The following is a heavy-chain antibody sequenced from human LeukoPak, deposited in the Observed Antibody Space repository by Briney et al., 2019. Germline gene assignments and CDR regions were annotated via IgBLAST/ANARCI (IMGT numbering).Heavy chain of an antibody. J-gene: IGHJ1*01. CDR2: IYYSGST. CDR3: ARGRLLYGSGSYYNGAEYFQH. V-gene: IGHV4-30-4*08. Sequence: SETLSLTCTVSGGSISSGGYYWSWIRQHPGKGLEWIGYIYYSGSTYYNPSLKSRVTISVDTSKNQFSLKLSSVTAADKAVYYCARGRLLYGSGSYYNGAEYFQHWGQGTLVTVSS. CDR1: GGSISSGGYY. D-gene: IGHD3-10*01.